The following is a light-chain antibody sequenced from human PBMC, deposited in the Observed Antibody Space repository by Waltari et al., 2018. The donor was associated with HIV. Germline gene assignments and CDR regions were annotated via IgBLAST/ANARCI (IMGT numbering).Light chain of an antibody. CDR1: SSDVGTYDL. J-gene: IGLJ3*02. CDR2: EGS. V-gene: IGLV2-23*01. Sequence: QSALTQPASVSGSPGQSITVSCTGTSSDVGTYDLVSWYQHLPGKAPKLMIYEGSKRPSGVSNRFSGSKSGNTASLTISGLQAEDEADYYCCSYAGSSTWVFGGGTKLTVL. CDR3: CSYAGSSTWV.